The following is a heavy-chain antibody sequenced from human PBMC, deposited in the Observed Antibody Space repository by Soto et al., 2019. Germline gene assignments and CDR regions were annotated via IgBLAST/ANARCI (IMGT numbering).Heavy chain of an antibody. CDR1: VFTFSSYY. CDR2: IGTAGDT. J-gene: IGHJ6*04. D-gene: IGHD3-3*01. Sequence: GGSLRLSFSASVFTFSSYYMHWVRQATGKGLEWVSAIGTAGDTYYPGSVKGRFTISRENAKNSLYLQMNSLRARDTAVYYCAREGLSKYYDFWSGSTPPMDVWGKGTTVTVSS. V-gene: IGHV3-13*01. CDR3: AREGLSKYYDFWSGSTPPMDV.